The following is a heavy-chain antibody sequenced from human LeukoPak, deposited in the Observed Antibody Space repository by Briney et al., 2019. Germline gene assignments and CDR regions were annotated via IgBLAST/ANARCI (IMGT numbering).Heavy chain of an antibody. J-gene: IGHJ4*02. D-gene: IGHD1-1*01. Sequence: PSETLSLTCAVSGYSISSDYYWGWIRPPPGKGLEWIGSIYHSGSTYYNPSFKSRVTISVDTSKNQFSLKLSSVTAADTAVYYCARVLTTRSVTARDYWGQGTLVTVSS. CDR2: IYHSGST. V-gene: IGHV4-38-2*01. CDR1: GYSISSDYY. CDR3: ARVLTTRSVTARDY.